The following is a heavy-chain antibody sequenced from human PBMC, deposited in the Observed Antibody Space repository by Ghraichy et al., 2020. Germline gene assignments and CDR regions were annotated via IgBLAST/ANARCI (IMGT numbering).Heavy chain of an antibody. J-gene: IGHJ4*02. D-gene: IGHD3-16*01. Sequence: SGPTLVKPTQTLTLTCTFSGFSLSTSGVGVGWIRQPPGKALEWLALIYWDNDQRYSPYLKSRLTITKDTSKNQVVLTMTSMDTVDTATYYCGHIVSITYGGVGGVDYWGQGTLVTVSS. CDR1: GFSLSTSGVG. CDR3: GHIVSITYGGVGGVDY. V-gene: IGHV2-5*02. CDR2: IYWDNDQ.